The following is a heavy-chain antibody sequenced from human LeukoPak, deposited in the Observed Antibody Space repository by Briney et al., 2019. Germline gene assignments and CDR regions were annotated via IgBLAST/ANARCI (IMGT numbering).Heavy chain of an antibody. J-gene: IGHJ4*02. V-gene: IGHV3-66*01. CDR1: GFTVSSNY. D-gene: IGHD1-26*01. CDR3: TTDGVGVEGATYDN. CDR2: IYSGGST. Sequence: GGSLRLSCAASGFTVSSNYMSWVRQAPGKGLEWVSVIYSGGSTYYADSVKGRFTISRDNSKNTLYLQMNSLKTEDTAVYYCTTDGVGVEGATYDNRGQGTLVSVSS.